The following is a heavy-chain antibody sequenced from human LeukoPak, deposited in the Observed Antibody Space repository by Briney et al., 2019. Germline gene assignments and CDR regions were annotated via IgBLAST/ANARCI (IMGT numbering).Heavy chain of an antibody. CDR3: ARGPQYCSDGSCYSYAFDI. CDR2: IYYSGIT. Sequence: SETLSLTCTVSGGSISTSYWGWSRQPPGKGLEWIGYIYYSGITNYNPSLKNRITMSVAASKNQFSLKLSSVTAADTAVYYCARGPQYCSDGSCYSYAFDIWGQGALGTASS. V-gene: IGHV4-59*01. J-gene: IGHJ3*02. D-gene: IGHD2-15*01. CDR1: GGSISTSY.